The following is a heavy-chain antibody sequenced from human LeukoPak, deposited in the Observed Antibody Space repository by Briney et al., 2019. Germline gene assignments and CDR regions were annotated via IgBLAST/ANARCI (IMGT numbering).Heavy chain of an antibody. D-gene: IGHD2-15*01. Sequence: ASVEVSCKASGYTFTDYYMHWVRQAPGQGLEWMGWISPHSGVSTYAQKFQGRVTMTRDTSISTAYMELSRLSSDDTDVYYCARDCSGGSCYSNYYYAMDVWGQGTTVTVSS. CDR2: ISPHSGVS. J-gene: IGHJ6*02. CDR3: ARDCSGGSCYSNYYYAMDV. CDR1: GYTFTDYY. V-gene: IGHV1-2*02.